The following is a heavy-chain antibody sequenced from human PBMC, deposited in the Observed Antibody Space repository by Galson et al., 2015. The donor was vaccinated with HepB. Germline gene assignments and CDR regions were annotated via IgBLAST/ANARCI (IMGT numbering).Heavy chain of an antibody. J-gene: IGHJ4*02. V-gene: IGHV3-7*03. CDR1: GFSFSSYW. D-gene: IGHD5-12*01. CDR3: ARALWLRLGGGY. CDR2: IKQDGSEK. Sequence: SLRLSCAASGFSFSSYWMIWVRQGPGKGLEWVANIKQDGSEKYYVDSVKGRFTISRDNAKNSLFLQMNSLRAEDTAMYYCARALWLRLGGGYWGRGTLVTVSS.